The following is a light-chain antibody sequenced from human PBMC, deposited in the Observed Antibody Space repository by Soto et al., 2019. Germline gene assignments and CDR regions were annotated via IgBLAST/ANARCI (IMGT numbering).Light chain of an antibody. J-gene: IGKJ1*01. Sequence: DIQLTQSPSSLSSSVGDRVTITCRASQGISSYLAWYQQKPGQAPRLLISAASTLQSGIPSRFSGSGSGTDFTLTISSLQPEDFATYYCQQLNNYPRTFGQGTKVEIK. CDR3: QQLNNYPRT. V-gene: IGKV1-9*01. CDR2: AAS. CDR1: QGISSY.